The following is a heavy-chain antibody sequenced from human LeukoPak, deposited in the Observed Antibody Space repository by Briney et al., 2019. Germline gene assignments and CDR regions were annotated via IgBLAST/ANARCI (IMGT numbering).Heavy chain of an antibody. J-gene: IGHJ6*03. V-gene: IGHV1-18*01. Sequence: ASVKVSCKASGYTFTSYGISWVRQAPGQGLEWMGWISAYNGNTNYAQKLQGRVTMTTDTSTSTAYMELRSLRSDDTAVYYCARDLVVVDVYYYYYYMDVWGKGTTVTVSS. CDR2: ISAYNGNT. D-gene: IGHD3-22*01. CDR3: ARDLVVVDVYYYYYYMDV. CDR1: GYTFTSYG.